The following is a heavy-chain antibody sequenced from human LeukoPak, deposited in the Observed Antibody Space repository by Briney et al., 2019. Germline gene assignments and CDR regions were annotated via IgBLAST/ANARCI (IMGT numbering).Heavy chain of an antibody. CDR1: GYTFTGYY. J-gene: IGHJ3*02. V-gene: IGHV1-2*04. D-gene: IGHD3-16*02. CDR2: INPNSGGT. CDR3: ARGQWGWGSLEAFDI. Sequence: WASVKVSCKASGYTFTGYYMHWVRQAPGQGLEWMGWINPNSGGTNYAQKFQGWVTMTRDTSISTAYMELSRLRSDDTAVYYCARGQWGWGSLEAFDIWGQGTMVTVSS.